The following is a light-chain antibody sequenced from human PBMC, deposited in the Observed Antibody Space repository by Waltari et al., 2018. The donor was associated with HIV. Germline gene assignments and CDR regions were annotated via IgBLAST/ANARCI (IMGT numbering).Light chain of an antibody. J-gene: IGLJ2*01. CDR1: SSNIGSFY. V-gene: IGLV1-47*01. Sequence: QSVLTQPPSASGTPGQRVTISCSGSSSNIGSFYVYWYQQLPGSAPQLPIYRNNQRPSGVPDRFSGSKSGTSASLAISGLRSEDEADYYCAAWTDSLRGVVFGGGTKLSVL. CDR3: AAWTDSLRGVV. CDR2: RNN.